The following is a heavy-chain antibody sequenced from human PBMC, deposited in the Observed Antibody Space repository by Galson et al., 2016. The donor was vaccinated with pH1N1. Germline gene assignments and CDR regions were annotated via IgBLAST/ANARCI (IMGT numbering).Heavy chain of an antibody. CDR1: GYSFTSQW. Sequence: QSGAEVKKPGESLKISCRASGYSFTSQWIAWVRQVPGKGLEWVGVVNPGGSTIRYSPPFQGQVTISSDKSNNTAYQQWISLRASDTATYYCARQYDFGDYRGDAFDIWGQGTVVIVSS. CDR3: ARQYDFGDYRGDAFDI. V-gene: IGHV5-51*03. J-gene: IGHJ3*02. D-gene: IGHD4-17*01. CDR2: VNPGGSTI.